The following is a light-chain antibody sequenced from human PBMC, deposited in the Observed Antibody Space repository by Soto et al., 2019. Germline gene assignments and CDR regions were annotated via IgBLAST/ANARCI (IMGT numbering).Light chain of an antibody. CDR3: QQCGSSPT. J-gene: IGKJ1*01. CDR1: QSVSSY. Sequence: EIVLTQSPATLSLSPGERATLSCRASQSVSSYLAWYQQKPGQAPRLLIYDASNRATGIPARFSGSGSGTDFTLTISRLEPEDSAVYYCQQCGSSPTFGQGTKVDIK. V-gene: IGKV3-11*01. CDR2: DAS.